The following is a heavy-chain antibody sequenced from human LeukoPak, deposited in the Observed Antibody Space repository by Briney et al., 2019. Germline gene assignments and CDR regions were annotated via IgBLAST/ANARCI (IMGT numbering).Heavy chain of an antibody. V-gene: IGHV4-59*08. CDR3: ARHKPYFSSSFPLDY. J-gene: IGHJ4*02. CDR2: IYYSGST. D-gene: IGHD6-6*01. Sequence: SETLSLTCTVSGGSISSYYWSWIRQPPGKGLEWIGYIYYSGSTNYNPSLKSRVTISVDTSKNQFSLKLSSVTAADTAVYYCARHKPYFSSSFPLDYWGQGTLVTVSS. CDR1: GGSISSYY.